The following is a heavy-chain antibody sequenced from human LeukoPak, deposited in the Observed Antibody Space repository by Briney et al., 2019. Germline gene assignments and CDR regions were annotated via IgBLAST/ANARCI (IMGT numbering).Heavy chain of an antibody. D-gene: IGHD3-3*01. CDR3: ARVPYDFWSAYSGSFDY. Sequence: AYNGNTNYAQKLQGRVTMTTDTSTSTAYMELRSLRSDDTAVYYCARVPYDFWSAYSGSFDYWGQGTLVTVSS. CDR2: AYNGNT. V-gene: IGHV1-18*01. J-gene: IGHJ4*02.